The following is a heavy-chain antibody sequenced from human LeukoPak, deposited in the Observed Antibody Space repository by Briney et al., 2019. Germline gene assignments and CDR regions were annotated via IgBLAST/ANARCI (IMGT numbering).Heavy chain of an antibody. D-gene: IGHD5-18*01. CDR3: AKDIGRVDTASTYMDV. J-gene: IGHJ6*03. Sequence: GGSLRLSCAASGFSFDDYAMHWVRQAPGKGLEWVSGISWNSFTIGYADSVKGRFTISRDKAKNSLYLQMNSLRVEDTALYYCAKDIGRVDTASTYMDVWGKGTTVTISS. CDR1: GFSFDDYA. CDR2: ISWNSFTI. V-gene: IGHV3-9*01.